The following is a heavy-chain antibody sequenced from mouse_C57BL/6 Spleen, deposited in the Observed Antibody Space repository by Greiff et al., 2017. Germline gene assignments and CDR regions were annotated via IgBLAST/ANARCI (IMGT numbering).Heavy chain of an antibody. V-gene: IGHV1-9*01. CDR2: ILPGSGST. J-gene: IGHJ3*01. D-gene: IGHD2-3*01. CDR1: GYTFTGYW. CDR3: ASYGGWLHEAWFAY. Sequence: VQLQQSGAELMKPGASVKLSWKATGYTFTGYWIEWVKQRPGHGLEWIGEILPGSGSTNYNEKFKGKATFTADTSSNTAYMQLSSLTTEDSAIYYCASYGGWLHEAWFAYWGQGTLVTVSA.